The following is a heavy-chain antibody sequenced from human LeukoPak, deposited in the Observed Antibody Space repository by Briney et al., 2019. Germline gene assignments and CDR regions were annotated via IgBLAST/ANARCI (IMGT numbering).Heavy chain of an antibody. CDR1: GFTFSSYS. CDR3: AREPHYDSSGYGFDY. Sequence: PGGSLRLSCAASGFTFSSYSMNWVRQAPGKGLEWVSSISSSSSYIYYADSVKGRFTISRDNSKNTLYLQMNSLRAEDTAVYYCAREPHYDSSGYGFDYWGQGTLVTVSS. J-gene: IGHJ4*02. V-gene: IGHV3-21*01. D-gene: IGHD3-22*01. CDR2: ISSSSSYI.